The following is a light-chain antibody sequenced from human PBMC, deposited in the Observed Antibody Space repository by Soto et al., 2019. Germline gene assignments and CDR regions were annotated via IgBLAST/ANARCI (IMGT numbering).Light chain of an antibody. J-gene: IGKJ4*01. V-gene: IGKV3-20*01. CDR3: QQYGTLPPT. CDR1: QTVTNTY. CDR2: GAS. Sequence: EIVLTQSPGTLSLSPGERATLSCRASQTVTNTYLAWYQQKSGQAPKFLIYGASNRATGIPDRFSDSGSGTDFTLTISRLEPEDFAVYYCQQYGTLPPTFGGGTKVEI.